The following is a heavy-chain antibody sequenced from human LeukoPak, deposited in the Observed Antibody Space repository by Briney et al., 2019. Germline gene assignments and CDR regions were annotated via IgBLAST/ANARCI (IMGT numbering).Heavy chain of an antibody. CDR1: GFAFNKYW. Sequence: GGSLRLSCAACGFAFNKYWMSWVRQPPGKGLEWVANMNEDGSEKNYVDSVKGRFTISRDNAQDSLYLQMNSLRAEDTAVYYCARDRGYSNFDYWGQGTLLTVSS. V-gene: IGHV3-7*01. J-gene: IGHJ4*02. CDR3: ARDRGYSNFDY. CDR2: MNEDGSEK. D-gene: IGHD4-11*01.